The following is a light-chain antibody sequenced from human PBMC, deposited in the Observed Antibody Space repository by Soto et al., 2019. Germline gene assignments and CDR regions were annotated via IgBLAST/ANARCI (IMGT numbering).Light chain of an antibody. Sequence: DVQMTQSPSSLSASVGDRVTITCRASQGIAPYLAWFQQKPGKVPRLLIYATSTLQSGVPSRFSGSRSGTDFTLTISSLQPEDVATYSCQKYNSAPLTFGGGTKVEIK. CDR3: QKYNSAPLT. J-gene: IGKJ4*01. V-gene: IGKV1-27*01. CDR1: QGIAPY. CDR2: ATS.